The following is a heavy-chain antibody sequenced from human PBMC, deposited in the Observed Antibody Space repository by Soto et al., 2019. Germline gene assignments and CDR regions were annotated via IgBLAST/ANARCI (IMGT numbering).Heavy chain of an antibody. V-gene: IGHV1-69*01. CDR2: IISFFGTA. D-gene: IGHD2-2*01. CDR1: GGTFSNYA. CDR3: ARHGPPYQLVSTPSYYYGMDV. Sequence: QVQLVQSGAEVKKPGSSVKVSCKASGGTFSNYAISWVRQAPGQGLEWMGGIISFFGTANSAQKFQGRVTITADESTSTAYMDLSSLRSEDTAVYYCARHGPPYQLVSTPSYYYGMDVWGQGTTVTVSS. J-gene: IGHJ6*02.